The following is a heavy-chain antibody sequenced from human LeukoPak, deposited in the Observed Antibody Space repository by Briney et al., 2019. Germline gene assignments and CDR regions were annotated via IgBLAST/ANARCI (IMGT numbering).Heavy chain of an antibody. Sequence: SETLSLTCTVSGGSISSYYWSWIRQPPGKGLEWIGYIYYSGSTNYNPSLKSRVTISVDTSKNQFSLKLSSVTAADTAVYYCARAYSSGWYYFDYWGQGTLVTVSS. V-gene: IGHV4-59*01. J-gene: IGHJ4*02. CDR3: ARAYSSGWYYFDY. CDR2: IYYSGST. CDR1: GGSISSYY. D-gene: IGHD6-19*01.